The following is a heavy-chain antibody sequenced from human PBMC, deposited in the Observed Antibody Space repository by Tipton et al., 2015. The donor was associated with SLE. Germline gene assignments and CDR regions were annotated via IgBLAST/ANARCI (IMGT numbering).Heavy chain of an antibody. V-gene: IGHV4-61*09. Sequence: TLSLTCIVSGGSISSGNYYWTWIRQPAGKGLEWIGHVDLIGSTNSNPSPKSRVTISVDTSKNQFSLKLSSVTAADTAVYYCARVSSGWSAFDYWGQGTLVTVSS. J-gene: IGHJ4*02. CDR1: GGSISSGNYY. D-gene: IGHD6-19*01. CDR2: VDLIGST. CDR3: ARVSSGWSAFDY.